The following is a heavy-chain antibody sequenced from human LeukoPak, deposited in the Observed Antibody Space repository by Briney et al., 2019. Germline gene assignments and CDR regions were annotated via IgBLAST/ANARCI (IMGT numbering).Heavy chain of an antibody. CDR2: IYYSGST. CDR3: AAGDTRRRRLFI. J-gene: IGHJ4*02. V-gene: IGHV4-39*01. D-gene: IGHD3-22*01. Sequence: NPSETLSLTCTVSGGSISSSSYYWGWIRQPPGKGLEWIGSIYYSGSTYYNPSLKSRVTISVDTSKNQFSLKLSSVTAADTAVYYCAAGDTRRRRLFIWGQGTLVTVSS. CDR1: GGSISSSSYY.